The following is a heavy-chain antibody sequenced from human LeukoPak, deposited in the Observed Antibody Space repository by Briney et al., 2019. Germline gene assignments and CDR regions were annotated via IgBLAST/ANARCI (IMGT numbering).Heavy chain of an antibody. D-gene: IGHD3-22*01. V-gene: IGHV3-33*01. CDR2: IWYDGSNK. Sequence: GGSLRLSCAASGFTFSSYGMHWVRQAPGKGLEWVAVIWYDGSNKYYADSVKGRFTISRDNSKNTLYLQMHSLRAEDTAVYYCARDVGYDSSGPSSYWGQGTLVTVSS. CDR1: GFTFSSYG. J-gene: IGHJ4*02. CDR3: ARDVGYDSSGPSSY.